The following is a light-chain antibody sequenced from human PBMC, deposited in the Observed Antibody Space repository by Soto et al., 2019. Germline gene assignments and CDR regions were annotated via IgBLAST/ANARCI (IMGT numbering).Light chain of an antibody. J-gene: IGKJ1*01. CDR3: QQYNKWPPWT. CDR1: QSVSSN. CDR2: GAS. V-gene: IGKV3-15*01. Sequence: EIVMTQSPATLSVSPGERATLSCRASQSVSSNLAWYQQKPGQAPRLLIYGASTRATGIPARFSGSGSGTEVTLTISSLQSEDLAVYYCQQYNKWPPWTFGQGTKVEIK.